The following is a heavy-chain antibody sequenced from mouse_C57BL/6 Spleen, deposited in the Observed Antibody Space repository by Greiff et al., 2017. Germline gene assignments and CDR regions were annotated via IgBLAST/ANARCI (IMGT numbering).Heavy chain of an antibody. CDR3: ARGLLYSNWEYFDV. CDR2: ISDGGSYT. V-gene: IGHV5-4*01. D-gene: IGHD2-5*01. CDR1: GFTFSSYA. J-gene: IGHJ1*03. Sequence: DVQLVESGGGLVKPGGSLKLSCAASGFTFSSYAMSWVRQTPEQGLEWVATISDGGSYTYYTDNVKGRITISRDNAKNDPYLQMSHLKSEDTVLYYGARGLLYSNWEYFDVWGTGTTVTVSA.